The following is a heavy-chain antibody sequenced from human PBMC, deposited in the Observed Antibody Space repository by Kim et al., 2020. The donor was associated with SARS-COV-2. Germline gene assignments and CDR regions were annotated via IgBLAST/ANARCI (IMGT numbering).Heavy chain of an antibody. J-gene: IGHJ5*02. V-gene: IGHV1-24*01. CDR3: ATGSPFGVGWFDP. D-gene: IGHD3-3*01. Sequence: APKFRGRVTMTEDTSTDPASMELRSLRSEDTAVYYCATGSPFGVGWFDPWGQGTLVTVSS.